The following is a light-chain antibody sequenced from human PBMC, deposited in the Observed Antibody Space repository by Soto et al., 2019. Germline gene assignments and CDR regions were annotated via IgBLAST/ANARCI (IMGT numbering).Light chain of an antibody. CDR3: SSYTSSTTDV. J-gene: IGLJ1*01. CDR2: DVN. Sequence: QSALTQPASVSGSPGQSITISCTGTSSDVGAYNYVSWYQQHPGKAPKLMIYDVNNRPSGVSNRFSGSKSGNTASPTISGLQAGDEADYYCSSYTSSTTDVFGAGTKLTVL. CDR1: SSDVGAYNY. V-gene: IGLV2-14*03.